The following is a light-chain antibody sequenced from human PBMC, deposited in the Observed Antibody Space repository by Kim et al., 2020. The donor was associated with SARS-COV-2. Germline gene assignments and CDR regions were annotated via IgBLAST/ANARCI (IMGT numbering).Light chain of an antibody. V-gene: IGLV2-14*01. Sequence: GQLSTSSSNGTSGDVGGYNYISCDQHHQGKAPKLMSYMVSKRPSVVSNRFSGSKSGNTASLSISGLQPEDEADYYCNSYTSGNTVVFGGGTQLTVL. J-gene: IGLJ2*01. CDR3: NSYTSGNTVV. CDR1: SGDVGGYNY. CDR2: MVS.